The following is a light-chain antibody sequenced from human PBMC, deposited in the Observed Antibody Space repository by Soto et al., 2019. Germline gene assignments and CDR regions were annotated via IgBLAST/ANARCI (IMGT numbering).Light chain of an antibody. V-gene: IGKV1-12*01. Sequence: DIQMTQSPSSVSASVGDRVTITCRASQAIDSWLACYQQKPGEAPKLLIFTGSLLHSGVPPRFSGSGSGTDFTLTISSLQPEDFATYYCQQTLSFPPTFGQGTKV. CDR2: TGS. J-gene: IGKJ1*01. CDR1: QAIDSW. CDR3: QQTLSFPPT.